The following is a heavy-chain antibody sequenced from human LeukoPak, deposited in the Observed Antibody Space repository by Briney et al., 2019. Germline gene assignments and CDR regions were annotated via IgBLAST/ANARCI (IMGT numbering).Heavy chain of an antibody. V-gene: IGHV4-38-2*02. D-gene: IGHD3-22*01. CDR1: GGSFSGYY. CDR2: IYHSGGT. Sequence: SETLSLTCAVYGGSFSGYYWGWIRQPPGKGLEWIGSIYHSGGTYYNPSLKSRVTISVDTSKNQFSLKLSSVTAADTAVYYCARELHDSSGYYYEEYFQHWGQGTLVTVSS. J-gene: IGHJ1*01. CDR3: ARELHDSSGYYYEEYFQH.